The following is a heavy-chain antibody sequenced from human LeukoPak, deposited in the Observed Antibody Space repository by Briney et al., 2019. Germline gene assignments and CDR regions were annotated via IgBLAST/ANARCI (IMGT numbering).Heavy chain of an antibody. Sequence: GGSLRLSCAASGFTFSSYEMNWVRQAPGKGLEWVSYISSSGSTIYYADSVKGRFTISRDNAKNSLYLQMTSLRAEDTAVYYCARDWMEGASFEIQGPVDYWGQGTLVTVSS. CDR1: GFTFSSYE. J-gene: IGHJ4*02. D-gene: IGHD1-26*01. V-gene: IGHV3-48*03. CDR2: ISSSGSTI. CDR3: ARDWMEGASFEIQGPVDY.